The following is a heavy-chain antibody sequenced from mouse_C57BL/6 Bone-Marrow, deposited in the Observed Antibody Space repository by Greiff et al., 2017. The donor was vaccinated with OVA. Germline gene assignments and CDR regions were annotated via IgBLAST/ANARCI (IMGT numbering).Heavy chain of an antibody. J-gene: IGHJ2*01. V-gene: IGHV5-4*03. CDR2: ISDGGSYT. D-gene: IGHD1-3*01. CDR3: ARSKLVYYFDY. Sequence: DVMLVESGGGLVKPGGSLKLSCAASGFTFSSYAMSWVRQTPEKRLEWVATISDGGSYTYYPDNVKGRFTISRDNAKNNLYLQMSHLKSEDTAMYYCARSKLVYYFDYWGQGTTLTVSS. CDR1: GFTFSSYA.